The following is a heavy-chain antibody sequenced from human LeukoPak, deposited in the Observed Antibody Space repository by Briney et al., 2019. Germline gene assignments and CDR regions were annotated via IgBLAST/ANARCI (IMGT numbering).Heavy chain of an antibody. Sequence: GGSLRLSCAASGFIFSTYGMQWVRQAPGKGLEWVAVIVGDGSKAHCADSVRGRFTVSRDNSKNTLYLQMNSLRAEDTAVYYCARDSITGDNSLDFWGRATLVTVSS. J-gene: IGHJ4*02. CDR2: IVGDGSKA. V-gene: IGHV3-33*05. D-gene: IGHD7-27*01. CDR3: ARDSITGDNSLDF. CDR1: GFIFSTYG.